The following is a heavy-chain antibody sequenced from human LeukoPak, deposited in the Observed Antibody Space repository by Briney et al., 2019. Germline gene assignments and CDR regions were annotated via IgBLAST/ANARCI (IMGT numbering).Heavy chain of an antibody. Sequence: GGSLRLSCAVSGFTFRTYWMHWVRQAPGKGPVWVSRINSDGSSTNYADSVKGRLTMSRDNAKNTLYLHINSLRAEDTAIYYCIRSVSDGSGYYRVLEYWGQGTLVTVSS. CDR2: INSDGSST. J-gene: IGHJ4*02. CDR1: GFTFRTYW. D-gene: IGHD3-22*01. CDR3: IRSVSDGSGYYRVLEY. V-gene: IGHV3-74*01.